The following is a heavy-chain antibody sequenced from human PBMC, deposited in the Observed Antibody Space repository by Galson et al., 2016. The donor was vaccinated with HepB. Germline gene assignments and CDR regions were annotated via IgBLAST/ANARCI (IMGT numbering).Heavy chain of an antibody. CDR2: ISFDGEKK. D-gene: IGHD3-10*01. CDR3: ARQQEGRVVGGLDV. J-gene: IGHJ6*02. Sequence: SLRLSCAASGLILRHFAMHWVRQAPGKGLEWLAVISFDGEKKVYAGSVRGRFTISRDNSDNTLHLQMNNLRPDDTGLYYCARQQEGRVVGGLDVWGQGIAVTVSS. CDR1: GLILRHFA. V-gene: IGHV3-30*04.